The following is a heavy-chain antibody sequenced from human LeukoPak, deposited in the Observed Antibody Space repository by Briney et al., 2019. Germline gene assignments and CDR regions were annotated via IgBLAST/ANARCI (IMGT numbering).Heavy chain of an antibody. D-gene: IGHD1-26*01. Sequence: ASVKVSCKASGYTFASYHIHWVRQATGQGLEWMGWMNPNSGNTGYAQKFQGRVTMTRNTSISTAYMELSSLRSEDTAVYYCARVKIRGELPDDWGQGTLVTVSS. CDR3: ARVKIRGELPDD. J-gene: IGHJ4*02. CDR2: MNPNSGNT. V-gene: IGHV1-8*02. CDR1: GYTFASYH.